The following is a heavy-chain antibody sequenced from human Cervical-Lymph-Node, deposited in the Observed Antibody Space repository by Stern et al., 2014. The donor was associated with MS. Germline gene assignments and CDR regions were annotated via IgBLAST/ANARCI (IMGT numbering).Heavy chain of an antibody. CDR1: GFTFTSSA. CDR3: AAEPMYYSDSVGAFDI. CDR2: IFVGSCNP. V-gene: IGHV1-58*01. J-gene: IGHJ3*02. D-gene: IGHD3-22*01. Sequence: QLVESGPEVKKPGTSVKVSCKASGFTFTSSAVQWVRQARGQRLEGIGWIFVGSCNPNYAQKFQERVPITRDMSTSTAYMELSSLRSEDTAVYYCAAEPMYYSDSVGAFDIWGQGTMVTVSS.